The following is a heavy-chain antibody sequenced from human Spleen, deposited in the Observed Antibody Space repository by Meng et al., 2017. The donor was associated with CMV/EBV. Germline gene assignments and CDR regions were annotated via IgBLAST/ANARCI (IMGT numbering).Heavy chain of an antibody. Sequence: GESLKISCAASGFTFRNYAINWVRQAPGKGLEWVSSISSSGTYTYYADSVKGRFTVSRDNAKNSLYLQINSLRADDTGVYYCARDSASMVRGVSLNWGQGTLVTVSS. CDR3: ARDSASMVRGVSLN. V-gene: IGHV3-21*01. CDR2: ISSSGTYT. D-gene: IGHD3-10*01. J-gene: IGHJ4*02. CDR1: GFTFRNYA.